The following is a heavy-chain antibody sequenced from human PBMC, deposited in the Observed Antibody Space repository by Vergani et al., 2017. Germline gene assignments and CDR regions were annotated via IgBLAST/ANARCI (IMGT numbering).Heavy chain of an antibody. Sequence: EVQLVESGGGLVKPGRSLRLSCAASGFTFSNAWMSWVRQAPGKGLEWVGRIKSKTDGGTTDYAAPVKGRFTISRDDSKNTLYLQMNSLKTEDTAVYYCTTDYADFWSGYYLGLDYWGQGTLVTVSS. CDR1: GFTFSNAW. CDR3: TTDYADFWSGYYLGLDY. CDR2: IKSKTDGGTT. J-gene: IGHJ4*02. D-gene: IGHD3-3*01. V-gene: IGHV3-15*01.